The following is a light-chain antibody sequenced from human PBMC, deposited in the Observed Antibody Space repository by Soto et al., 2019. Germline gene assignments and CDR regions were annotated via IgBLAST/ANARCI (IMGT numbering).Light chain of an antibody. CDR1: QGISSY. Sequence: DIQLTQSPSFLSASVGDRVTITCRASQGISSYLAWYQQKPGKAPKLLIYAASTLQRGVPSRFSGSGSGTEFTLTISSLQPEDFATYYCQQLNSYPRTFGQGTKVE. CDR3: QQLNSYPRT. J-gene: IGKJ1*01. V-gene: IGKV1-9*01. CDR2: AAS.